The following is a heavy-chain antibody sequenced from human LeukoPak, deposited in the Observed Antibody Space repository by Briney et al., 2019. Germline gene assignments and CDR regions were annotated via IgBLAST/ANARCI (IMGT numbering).Heavy chain of an antibody. J-gene: IGHJ3*02. V-gene: IGHV3-15*01. CDR3: TTRWELDQDAFDI. Sequence: SGGSLRLSCAASGFTFRSYSMNWVRQAPGKGLEWVGRIKSKTDGGTTDYAAPVKGRFTISRDDSKNTLYLQMNSLKTEDTAVYYCTTRWELDQDAFDIWGQGTMVTVSS. CDR2: IKSKTDGGTT. CDR1: GFTFRSYS. D-gene: IGHD1-26*01.